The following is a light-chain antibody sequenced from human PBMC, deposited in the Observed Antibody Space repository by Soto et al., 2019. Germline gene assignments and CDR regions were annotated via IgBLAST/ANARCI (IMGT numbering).Light chain of an antibody. CDR3: QQYGSSPWT. V-gene: IGKV3-20*01. Sequence: XIVLTQSPGTLSLXXXXKATLXCRXXYIVSINYLAWYQQKPGQAPRPLIYGASSRATGIPDRFSGSGAGTDFTLTISRLEPEDFAVYYCQQYGSSPWTFGQGTKVDIK. J-gene: IGKJ1*01. CDR1: YIVSINY. CDR2: GAS.